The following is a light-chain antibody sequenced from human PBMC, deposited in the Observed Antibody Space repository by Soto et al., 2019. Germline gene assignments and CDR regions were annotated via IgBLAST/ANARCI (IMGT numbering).Light chain of an antibody. Sequence: QSALTQPRSVSGSPGQSVTISCTGSSSDVGNYNYVSWYQQHPGKAPKLIIYDVSERPSGVPDRFSASKSGNTASLTISGLQAEDEADYYCCSYAGRYTWVFGGGTKLTVL. CDR1: SSDVGNYNY. CDR2: DVS. CDR3: CSYAGRYTWV. V-gene: IGLV2-11*01. J-gene: IGLJ2*01.